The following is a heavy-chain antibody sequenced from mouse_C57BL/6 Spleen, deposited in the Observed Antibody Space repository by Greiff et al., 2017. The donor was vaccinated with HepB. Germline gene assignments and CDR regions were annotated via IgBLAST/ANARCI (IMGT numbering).Heavy chain of an antibody. CDR1: GYTFTSYW. CDR3: ARSPLYYGSSYWGYFDV. CDR2: IHPNSGST. J-gene: IGHJ1*03. Sequence: VQLQQPGAELVKSGASVKLSCKASGYTFTSYWMHWVKQRPGQGLEWIGMIHPNSGSTNYNEKFKSKATLTVDKSSSTAYMQLSSLTSEDSAVYYCARSPLYYGSSYWGYFDVWGTGTTVTVSS. V-gene: IGHV1-64*01. D-gene: IGHD1-1*01.